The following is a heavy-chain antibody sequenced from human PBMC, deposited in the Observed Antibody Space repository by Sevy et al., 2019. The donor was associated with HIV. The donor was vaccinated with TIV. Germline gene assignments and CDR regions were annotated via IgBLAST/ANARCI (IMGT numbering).Heavy chain of an antibody. CDR2: INHSGST. Sequence: SETLSLTCAVYGGSFSGYYWNWIRHPPGKALEWIGEINHSGSTNYNPSLKSRVTISVDTSKNQFSLKLNSVTAADTAVYYYARAPPVVVVPGAPSWFDPWGQGTLDTVSS. CDR1: GGSFSGYY. D-gene: IGHD2-2*01. CDR3: ARAPPVVVVPGAPSWFDP. J-gene: IGHJ5*02. V-gene: IGHV4-34*01.